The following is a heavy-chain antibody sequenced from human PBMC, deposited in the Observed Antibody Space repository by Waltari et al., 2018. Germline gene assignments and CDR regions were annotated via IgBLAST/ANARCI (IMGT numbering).Heavy chain of an antibody. J-gene: IGHJ5*02. V-gene: IGHV3-53*01. D-gene: IGHD5-18*01. CDR2: IHIGGAT. CDR1: GVAVTANF. CDR3: ARQLGYSYALGS. Sequence: EVQLVESGGTLIQPGGSLRLSCALPGVAVTANFFTWVRQAPGKGLECVSIIHIGGATDYADSVRGRFTISRDSSKNTLYLQMNSLRVDDTAVYYCARQLGYSYALGSWGQGTLVTVSS.